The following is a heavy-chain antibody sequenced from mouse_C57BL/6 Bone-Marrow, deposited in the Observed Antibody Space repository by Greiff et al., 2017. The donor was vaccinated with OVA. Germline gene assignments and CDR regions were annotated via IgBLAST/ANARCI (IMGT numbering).Heavy chain of an antibody. CDR3: ARKATTVSMDY. J-gene: IGHJ4*01. CDR1: GFTFSDYG. Sequence: VQLKESGGGLVKPGGSLKLSCAASGFTFSDYGMHWVRQAPEKGLEWVAYISSGSSTIYYADTVKGRFTISRDNAKNTLFLQMTSLRSEDTAMYYCARKATTVSMDYWGQGTSVTVSS. D-gene: IGHD1-1*01. CDR2: ISSGSSTI. V-gene: IGHV5-17*01.